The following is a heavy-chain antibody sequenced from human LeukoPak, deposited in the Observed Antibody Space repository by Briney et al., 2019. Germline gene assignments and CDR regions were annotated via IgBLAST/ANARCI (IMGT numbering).Heavy chain of an antibody. CDR3: VKDPDPRYCSSTSCSPI. D-gene: IGHD2-2*01. Sequence: GGSLRLSCAASGFTFSSYSMNWVRQAPGKGLEWVSVIAGGGSSTYYADSVKGRFTISRDNSKNTLHLQMNSLRVEDTAVYYCVKDPDPRYCSSTSCSPIWGQGTMVTVSS. V-gene: IGHV3-23*01. J-gene: IGHJ3*02. CDR2: IAGGGSST. CDR1: GFTFSSYS.